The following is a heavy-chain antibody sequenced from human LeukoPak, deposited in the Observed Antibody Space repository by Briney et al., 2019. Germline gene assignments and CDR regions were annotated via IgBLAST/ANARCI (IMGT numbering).Heavy chain of an antibody. CDR1: GNTFTGYY. CDR2: TNANDGGT. CDR3: AREKMVLTGTKLYYFDY. V-gene: IGHV1-2*06. Sequence: ASVKVSCKASGNTFTGYYIHWVRQAPGQGLEWMGRTNANDGGTQYAQHFQGRVTMTRDTSINTAYMELSSLTSDDTALFYCAREKMVLTGTKLYYFDYWGQGTLVTVSP. J-gene: IGHJ4*02. D-gene: IGHD1-7*01.